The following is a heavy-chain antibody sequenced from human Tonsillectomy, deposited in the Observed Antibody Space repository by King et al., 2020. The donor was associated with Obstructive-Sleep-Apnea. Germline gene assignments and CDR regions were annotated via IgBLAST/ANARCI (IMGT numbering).Heavy chain of an antibody. J-gene: IGHJ4*02. D-gene: IGHD3-10*01. CDR1: GYSFTIYW. CDR3: ARGGQQYYYGYSFEDTFDY. Sequence: VQLVESGAEVKKAGESLKISCKGSGYSFTIYWIAWVVQMLGKVLEWTGIIYPGESDTRYIKSFKGQVTISADKSFSSAYLQWSSLKASDTAMYYCARGGQQYYYGYSFEDTFDYWGQGTLVTVSS. CDR2: IYPGESDT. V-gene: IGHV5-51*01.